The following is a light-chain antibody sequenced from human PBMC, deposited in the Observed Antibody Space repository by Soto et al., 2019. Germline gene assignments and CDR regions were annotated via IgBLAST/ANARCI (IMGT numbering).Light chain of an antibody. CDR1: SGDVGGYIY. CDR2: EVS. Sequence: QSVLTQPASVSGSPGQSITISCTGTSGDVGGYIYVSWYQQHPGKAPKLMIYEVSNRPSGVSNRFSGSKSGNTASLTISGLQAEDEADYYCSSYTSSSTRVFGGGTKLTVL. CDR3: SSYTSSSTRV. V-gene: IGLV2-14*01. J-gene: IGLJ3*02.